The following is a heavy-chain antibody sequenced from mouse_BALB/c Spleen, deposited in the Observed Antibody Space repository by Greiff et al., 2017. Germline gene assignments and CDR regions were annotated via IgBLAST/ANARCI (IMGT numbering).Heavy chain of an antibody. D-gene: IGHD1-2*01. Sequence: VQLQQSGAELAKPGASVKMSCKASGYTFTSYWMHWVKQRPGQGLEWIGYINPSTGYTEYNQKFKDKATLTADKSSSTAYMQLSSLTSEDSAVYYCARSPILRPYAMDYWGQGTSVTVSS. CDR3: ARSPILRPYAMDY. V-gene: IGHV1-7*01. CDR1: GYTFTSYW. J-gene: IGHJ4*01. CDR2: INPSTGYT.